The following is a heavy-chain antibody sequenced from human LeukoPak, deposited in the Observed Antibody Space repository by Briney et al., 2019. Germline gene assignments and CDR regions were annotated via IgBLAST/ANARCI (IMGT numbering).Heavy chain of an antibody. Sequence: PSQTLSLTCTVSGGSISSGSYYWSRIRQPAGKGLEWIGRIYTSGSTNYNPSLKSRVTISVDTSKNQFSLKLSSVTAADTAVYYCARDYAVPYYYYYMDVWGKGTTVTVSS. V-gene: IGHV4-61*02. D-gene: IGHD4-17*01. J-gene: IGHJ6*03. CDR1: GGSISSGSYY. CDR3: ARDYAVPYYYYYMDV. CDR2: IYTSGST.